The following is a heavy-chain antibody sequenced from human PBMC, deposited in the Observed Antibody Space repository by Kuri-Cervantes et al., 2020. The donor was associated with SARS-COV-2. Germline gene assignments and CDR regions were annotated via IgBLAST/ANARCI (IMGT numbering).Heavy chain of an antibody. D-gene: IGHD4-17*01. J-gene: IGHJ4*02. Sequence: GESLKISCIGSGFTFGDYAMRWFRQAPGKGLEWVGFIRSKAHGGTTEYAASVKGRFTISRDDPKSIASLQMNSLKTEDTAVYYCTREDDYIDLELGFDYWGQGTLVTVSS. CDR1: GFTFGDYA. CDR3: TREDDYIDLELGFDY. CDR2: IRSKAHGGTT. V-gene: IGHV3-49*03.